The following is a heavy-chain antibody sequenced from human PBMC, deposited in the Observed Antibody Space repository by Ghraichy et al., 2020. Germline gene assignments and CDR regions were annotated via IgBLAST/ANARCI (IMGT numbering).Heavy chain of an antibody. J-gene: IGHJ6*02. CDR2: ISSSGSTI. Sequence: GGSLRLSCAASGFTFSDYYMSWIRQAPGKGLEWVSYISSSGSTIYYADSVKGRFTISRDNAKNSLYLQMNSLRAEDTAVYYCARDSERGSGWYYGMDVWGQGTTVTVSS. CDR3: ARDSERGSGWYYGMDV. V-gene: IGHV3-11*01. CDR1: GFTFSDYY. D-gene: IGHD6-19*01.